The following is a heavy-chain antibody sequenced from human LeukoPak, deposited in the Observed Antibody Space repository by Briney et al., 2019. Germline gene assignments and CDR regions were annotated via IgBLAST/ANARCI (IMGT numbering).Heavy chain of an antibody. CDR1: GFTFSSYW. V-gene: IGHV3-7*01. CDR3: AGDWGLGYYYYYMDV. J-gene: IGHJ6*03. Sequence: GGSLRLSCAASGFTFSSYWMSWVRQAPGKGLEWVANIKQDGSEKYYVDSVKGRFTISRDNAKNSLYLQMNSLRAEDTAVYYCAGDWGLGYYYYYMDVWGKGTTVTVSS. D-gene: IGHD7-27*01. CDR2: IKQDGSEK.